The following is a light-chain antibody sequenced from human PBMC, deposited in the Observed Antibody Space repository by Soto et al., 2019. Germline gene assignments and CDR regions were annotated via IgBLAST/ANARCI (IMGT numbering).Light chain of an antibody. CDR1: SSDVGGYNY. CDR2: DVS. V-gene: IGLV2-14*01. J-gene: IGLJ1*01. CDR3: SSYTSSSTLHYV. Sequence: QSVLTQPASVSGSPGRSITISCTGTSSDVGGYNYVSWYQQHPGKAPKLMIYDVSNRPSGVSNRFSGSKSGNTASLTISGLQAEDEADYYCSSYTSSSTLHYVFGTGTKVTVL.